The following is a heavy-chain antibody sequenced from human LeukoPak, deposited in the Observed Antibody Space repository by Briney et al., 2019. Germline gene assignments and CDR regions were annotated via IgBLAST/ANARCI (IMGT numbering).Heavy chain of an antibody. CDR1: GGSISSYY. D-gene: IGHD5-24*01. Sequence: SETLSLTCTVSGGSISSYYWSWIRQPPGKGLEWIGYIYYSGSTNYNPSLKSRVTISVDTSKNQFSLKLSSVTAADTAVYYCASHEMATTPFDYWGQGTLVTVSS. V-gene: IGHV4-59*01. CDR3: ASHEMATTPFDY. CDR2: IYYSGST. J-gene: IGHJ4*02.